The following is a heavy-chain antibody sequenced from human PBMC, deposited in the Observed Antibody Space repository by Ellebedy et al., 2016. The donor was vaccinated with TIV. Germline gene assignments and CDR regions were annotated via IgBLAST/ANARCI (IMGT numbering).Heavy chain of an antibody. J-gene: IGHJ3*02. V-gene: IGHV2-5*01. Sequence: SGPTLVKPTQTLTLTCSFSGLSLSTSGVGVGWLRQPPGKAPECLSLFYCFVDQRYNPSLKSRLTITRDTSKNQMVLRMTNMDPLDTATYYCARRVENGWELDHHAFDIWGQGTMVTVSS. CDR3: ARRVENGWELDHHAFDI. CDR1: GLSLSTSGVG. D-gene: IGHD4-23*01. CDR2: FYCFVDQ.